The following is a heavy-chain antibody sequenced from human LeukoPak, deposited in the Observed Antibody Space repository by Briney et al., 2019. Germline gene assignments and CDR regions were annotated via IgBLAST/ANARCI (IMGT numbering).Heavy chain of an antibody. CDR1: GFTFSSYS. V-gene: IGHV3-21*01. CDR2: ITSSSSYI. D-gene: IGHD2-2*01. Sequence: GGSLRLSCAASGFTFSSYSMNWVRQAPGKGLEWVSSITSSSSYIYYADSLKGRFTISRDNAKNSLYLQMNSLRAEDTAVYYCARGGDSVVPAAIDYWGQGTLVTVSS. J-gene: IGHJ4*02. CDR3: ARGGDSVVPAAIDY.